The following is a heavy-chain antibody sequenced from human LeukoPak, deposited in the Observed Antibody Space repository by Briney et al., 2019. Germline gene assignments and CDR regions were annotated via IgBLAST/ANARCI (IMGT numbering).Heavy chain of an antibody. D-gene: IGHD5-24*01. CDR3: ATKERWLQFDDAFDI. CDR1: GGTFSSYA. V-gene: IGHV1-69*05. Sequence: SVKVSCKASGGTFSSYAISWVRQAPGQGLEWMGGIIPIFGTANYAQKFQGRVTITTDESTSTAYMELSSLRSEDTAVYYCATKERWLQFDDAFDIWGQGTMVTVSS. CDR2: IIPIFGTA. J-gene: IGHJ3*02.